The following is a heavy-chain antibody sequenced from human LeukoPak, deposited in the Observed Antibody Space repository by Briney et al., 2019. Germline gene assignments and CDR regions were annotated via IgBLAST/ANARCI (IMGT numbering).Heavy chain of an antibody. CDR3: ARALNLWFGDKTKTTFDP. V-gene: IGHV4-59*01. J-gene: IGHJ5*02. D-gene: IGHD3-10*01. CDR1: GGSISSYY. Sequence: MASETLSLTCTVSGGSISSYYWSWIRQPPGKGLEWIGYIYYSGSTNYNPSLKSRVTISVDTSKNQFSLKLSSVTAADTAVYYCARALNLWFGDKTKTTFDPWGQGTLVTVSS. CDR2: IYYSGST.